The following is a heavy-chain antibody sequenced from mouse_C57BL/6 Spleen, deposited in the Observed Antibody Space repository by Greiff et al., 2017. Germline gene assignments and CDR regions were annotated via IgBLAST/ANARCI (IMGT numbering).Heavy chain of an antibody. J-gene: IGHJ2*01. CDR2: IDPSDSYT. D-gene: IGHD1-1*01. CDR1: GYTFTSYW. V-gene: IGHV1-69*01. Sequence: VQLQQPGAELVMPGASVKLSCKASGYTFTSYWLHWVKQRPGQGLEWIGEIDPSDSYTNYNQKFKGKSTLTVDKSSSTAYMQLSSLTSEDSAVYYCARSITTGPDYWGQGTTLTVSS. CDR3: ARSITTGPDY.